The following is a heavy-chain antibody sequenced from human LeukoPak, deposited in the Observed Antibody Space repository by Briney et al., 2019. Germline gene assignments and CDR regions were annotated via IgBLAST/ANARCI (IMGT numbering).Heavy chain of an antibody. CDR1: GGTFSSYA. J-gene: IGHJ5*02. D-gene: IGHD2-2*01. Sequence: GASVKVSCKASGGTFSSYAISWVRQAPGQGLEWMGGIIPIFGTANYAQKFQGRVTITTDESTSTAYMELSSLRSEDTAVYYCARVGSPVVPAARGPNWFDPWGQGTLVTVSS. V-gene: IGHV1-69*05. CDR2: IIPIFGTA. CDR3: ARVGSPVVPAARGPNWFDP.